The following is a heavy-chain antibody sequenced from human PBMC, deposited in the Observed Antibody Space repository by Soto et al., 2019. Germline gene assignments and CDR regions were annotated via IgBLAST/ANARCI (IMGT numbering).Heavy chain of an antibody. J-gene: IGHJ6*02. CDR2: IYYSGST. D-gene: IGHD2-8*01. CDR1: GGSISSGDYY. Sequence: QVQLQESGPGLVKPSQTLSLTCTVSGGSISSGDYYWSWIRQPPGKGLEWIGYIYYSGSTYYNPSLKSRVTISVDTSKNQFSLKLSSVTAADTAVYYRARVTKPEFYYYYYYGMDVWGQGTTVTVSS. CDR3: ARVTKPEFYYYYYYGMDV. V-gene: IGHV4-30-4*01.